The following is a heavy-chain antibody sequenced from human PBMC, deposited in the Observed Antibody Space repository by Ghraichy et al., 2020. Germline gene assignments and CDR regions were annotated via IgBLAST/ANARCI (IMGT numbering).Heavy chain of an antibody. CDR3: ARGGNLYYYYGLDV. Sequence: GGSLRLSCAASGLTVTNNYVTWVRQAPGKGLEWVSIIESGGTTYYTDSVKGRFTVSRDNSKNTLYLQMDSLRAEDTAIYYCARGGNLYYYYGLDVWGRGTTVTGSS. CDR1: GLTVTNNY. D-gene: IGHD3-10*01. CDR2: IESGGTT. J-gene: IGHJ6*02. V-gene: IGHV3-53*01.